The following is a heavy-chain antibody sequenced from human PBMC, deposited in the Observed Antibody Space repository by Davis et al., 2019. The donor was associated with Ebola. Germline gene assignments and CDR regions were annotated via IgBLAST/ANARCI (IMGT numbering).Heavy chain of an antibody. CDR3: ARGLSFLEWLEYFYGMDV. J-gene: IGHJ6*02. Sequence: AASVKVSCKASGGTFISYAISWVRQAPGQGLEWMGGINPIFGTANYAQKFQGRVTMTRDTSTSTVYMELSSLRSDDTAVYYCARGLSFLEWLEYFYGMDVWGQGTTVTVSS. V-gene: IGHV1-69*05. D-gene: IGHD3-3*01. CDR2: INPIFGTA. CDR1: GGTFISYA.